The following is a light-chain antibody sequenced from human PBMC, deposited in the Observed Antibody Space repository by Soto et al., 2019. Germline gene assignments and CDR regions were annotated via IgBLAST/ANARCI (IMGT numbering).Light chain of an antibody. J-gene: IGKJ4*01. CDR1: QSISNY. Sequence: DVQMTQSPSALSASVGDRVTITSRASQSISNYLNWYQQKPGKAPNLLISAASSLQSGVPSRFTGSGSGSDFTLTISSLQTEDFATYYCQHSYTTLPLTFGGGTKVEIK. CDR3: QHSYTTLPLT. V-gene: IGKV1-39*01. CDR2: AAS.